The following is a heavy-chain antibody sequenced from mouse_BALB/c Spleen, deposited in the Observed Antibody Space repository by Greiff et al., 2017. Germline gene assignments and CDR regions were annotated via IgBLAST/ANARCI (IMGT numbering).Heavy chain of an antibody. CDR3: AKGDEGMDY. CDR2: INPYNGAT. Sequence: EVKLMESGPELVKPGASVRISCKASGYSFTGYYMHWVKQSHVKSLEWIGRINPYNGATSYNQNFKDKASLTVDKSSSTAYMELHSLTSEDSAVYYCAKGDEGMDYWGQGTSVTVSS. J-gene: IGHJ4*01. V-gene: IGHV1-31*01. CDR1: GYSFTGYY. D-gene: IGHD3-3*01.